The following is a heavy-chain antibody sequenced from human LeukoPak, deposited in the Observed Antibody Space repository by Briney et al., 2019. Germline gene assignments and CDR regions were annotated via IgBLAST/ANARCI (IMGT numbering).Heavy chain of an antibody. CDR1: GFTFSSYA. CDR3: AKWCFYDYACGSYRWGYFDY. Sequence: GGSLRLSCAASGFTFSSYAMSWVRQAPGKGLEWVSAISGSGGSTYYADSVKGRFTISRDNSKNTLYLQMNSLRAEDTAVYYCAKWCFYDYACGSYRWGYFDYWGQGTLVTVSS. D-gene: IGHD3-16*02. V-gene: IGHV3-23*01. J-gene: IGHJ4*02. CDR2: ISGSGGST.